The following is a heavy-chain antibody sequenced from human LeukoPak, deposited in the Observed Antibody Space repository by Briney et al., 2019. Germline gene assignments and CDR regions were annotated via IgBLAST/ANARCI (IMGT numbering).Heavy chain of an antibody. J-gene: IGHJ4*02. D-gene: IGHD3-9*01. CDR2: ISSSSNYI. V-gene: IGHV3-21*01. CDR1: LDSTTSNF. CDR3: ARDPYDILTGHTYYFDY. Sequence: PSETLSLTCTVSLDSTTSNFWSWVRQPPGKGLEWVSSISSSSNYIFYADSVKGRFTISRDNARNSLYLQMNSLRAEDTAMYYCARDPYDILTGHTYYFDYWGQGTLVTVSS.